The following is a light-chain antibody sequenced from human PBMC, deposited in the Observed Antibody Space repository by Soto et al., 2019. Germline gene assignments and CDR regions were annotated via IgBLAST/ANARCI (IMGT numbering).Light chain of an antibody. CDR1: SSDVGGYNY. CDR3: SSYTSSSTYV. Sequence: QSVLTQPASVSGSPGQSITISCTGTSSDVGGYNYVSWCQQHPGKAPKLMIYEVSNRPSGVPNRFSGSKSGNTASLTISGLQAEDEANFYCSSYTSSSTYVFGTGTKVTVL. J-gene: IGLJ1*01. CDR2: EVS. V-gene: IGLV2-14*01.